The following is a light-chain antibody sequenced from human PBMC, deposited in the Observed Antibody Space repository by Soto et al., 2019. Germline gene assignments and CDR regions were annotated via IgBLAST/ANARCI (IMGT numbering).Light chain of an antibody. CDR3: QSYDSSLSGHVV. J-gene: IGLJ2*01. CDR2: GNS. V-gene: IGLV1-40*01. CDR1: SSNIGAGYD. Sequence: QSVLTQPRSVSGAPGQRVTISCTGSSSNIGAGYDVHWYQQLPGTAPKLLIYGNSNRPSGVPDRFSGSKSGTSASLAITGLQAEDEADYYCQSYDSSLSGHVVFGGGTKVTVL.